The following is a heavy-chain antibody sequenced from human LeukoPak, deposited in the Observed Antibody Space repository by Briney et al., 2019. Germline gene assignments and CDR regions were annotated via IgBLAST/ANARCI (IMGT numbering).Heavy chain of an antibody. V-gene: IGHV3-30*04. Sequence: PGGSLRLSCAASGFTFSSYAMHWVRQAPGKGLEWVAVISYDGSNKYYADSVKGRFTISRDNSKNTLYLQMNSLRAEDTAVYYRARVPEQLGPFDYWGQGTLVTVSS. CDR2: ISYDGSNK. D-gene: IGHD6-6*01. CDR1: GFTFSSYA. J-gene: IGHJ4*02. CDR3: ARVPEQLGPFDY.